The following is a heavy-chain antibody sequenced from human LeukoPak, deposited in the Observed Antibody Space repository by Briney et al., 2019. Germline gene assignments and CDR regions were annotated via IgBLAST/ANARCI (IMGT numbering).Heavy chain of an antibody. CDR1: GFTFSIYG. Sequence: PGRSLRLSCAASGFTFSIYGMHWVRQAPGKGLDWVTSIRYDGNNKYYADSVKGRFTVSRDNSNNTVYLQLNSLRAEDTAVYYCAKDSGPGGNDFWSVYYPNWFDSWGQGTLVTVSS. CDR3: AKDSGPGGNDFWSVYYPNWFDS. J-gene: IGHJ5*01. D-gene: IGHD3-3*01. CDR2: IRYDGNNK. V-gene: IGHV3-30*02.